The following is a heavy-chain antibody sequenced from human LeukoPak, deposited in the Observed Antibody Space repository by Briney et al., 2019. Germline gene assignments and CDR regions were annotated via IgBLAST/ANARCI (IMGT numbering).Heavy chain of an antibody. CDR3: ARGPPTAQYFQH. CDR1: GYTFTSYG. CDR2: MNPNSGNT. Sequence: VASVKVSCKASGYTFTSYGINWVRQATGQGLEWMGWMNPNSGNTGYAQKFQGRVTMTRNTSISTAYMELSSLRSEDTAVYYCARGPPTAQYFQHWGQGTLVTVSS. D-gene: IGHD1-1*01. V-gene: IGHV1-8*02. J-gene: IGHJ1*01.